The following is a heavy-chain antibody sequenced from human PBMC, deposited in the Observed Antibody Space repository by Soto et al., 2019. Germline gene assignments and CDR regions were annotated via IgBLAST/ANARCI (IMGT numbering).Heavy chain of an antibody. J-gene: IGHJ6*02. CDR3: ARDTVPIWFGELYGMDV. V-gene: IGHV1-18*04. D-gene: IGHD3-10*01. CDR2: ISAYNGNT. CDR1: GYTFTSYG. Sequence: ASVKVSCKASGYTFTSYGISWVRQAPGQGLEWMGWISAYNGNTNYAQKLQGRVTMTTDTSTSTAYMELRSLRSDDTAVYYCARDTVPIWFGELYGMDVWGQGTTVTVSS.